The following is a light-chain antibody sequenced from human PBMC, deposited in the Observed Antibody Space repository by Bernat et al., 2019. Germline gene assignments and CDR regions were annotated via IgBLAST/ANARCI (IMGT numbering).Light chain of an antibody. CDR1: QSISSQ. CDR2: NAS. CDR3: QQYRSYWT. J-gene: IGKJ1*01. Sequence: DIQMTQSPSTLSASVGDRVTITCRASQSISSQLAWYQQKPGKAPKPLIYNASSLESGVPSRFSGSGSGTEFTLTISSLQPDDFATYYCQQYRSYWTFRQGTKVEI. V-gene: IGKV1-5*03.